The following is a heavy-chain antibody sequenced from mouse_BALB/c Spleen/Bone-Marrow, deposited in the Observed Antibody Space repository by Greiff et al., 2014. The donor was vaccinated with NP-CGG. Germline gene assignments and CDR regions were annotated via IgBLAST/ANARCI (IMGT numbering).Heavy chain of an antibody. V-gene: IGHV4-1*02. D-gene: IGHD1-1*01. CDR2: INPDSSTI. J-gene: IGHJ1*01. CDR1: GFDFSRYW. CDR3: ARLNYYGNLFV. Sequence: EVQLQQSGGGLVQPGGSLKLSCAASGFDFSRYWMSWVRQAPGKGLEWIGEINPDSSTINYTPSLKDKFIISRDNAKNTLYLQMSKVRSEDTALYYCARLNYYGNLFVWGAGTTVAVSS.